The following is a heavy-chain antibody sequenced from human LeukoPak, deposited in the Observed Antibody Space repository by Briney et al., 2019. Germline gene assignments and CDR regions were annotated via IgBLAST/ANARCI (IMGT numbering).Heavy chain of an antibody. CDR1: GFTFSNYN. CDR3: AKDPGAHDKHFDH. D-gene: IGHD3-10*01. J-gene: IGHJ4*02. CDR2: IGSSSTYI. Sequence: PGGSLRVSCAASGFTFSNYNMNWVRQAPGKGLEWVSSIGSSSTYIYYADSVKGRFTISRDSSKNTLYLQMNSLRAEDTAVYYCAKDPGAHDKHFDHWGQGTLVTVSS. V-gene: IGHV3-21*01.